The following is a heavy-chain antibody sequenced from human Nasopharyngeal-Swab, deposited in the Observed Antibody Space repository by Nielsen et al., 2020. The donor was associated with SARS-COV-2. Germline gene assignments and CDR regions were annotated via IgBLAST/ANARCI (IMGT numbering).Heavy chain of an antibody. CDR1: GFTFSSSA. D-gene: IGHD3-22*01. J-gene: IGHJ4*02. CDR2: ISYDGSNK. CDR3: ASPPLDSSGYYYGFHY. V-gene: IGHV3-30-3*01. Sequence: GGFLRLSCAASGFTFSSSAMHWVRQTPGKGLEWVAVISYDGSNKYFADPVKGRFTISRDNSKNTLYLQMNSLRAEDTAVYYCASPPLDSSGYYYGFHYWRRGILVTASS.